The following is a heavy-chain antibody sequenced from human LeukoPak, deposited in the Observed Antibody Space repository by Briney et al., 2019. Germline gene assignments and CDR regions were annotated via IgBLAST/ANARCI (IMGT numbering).Heavy chain of an antibody. D-gene: IGHD6-13*01. V-gene: IGHV5-51*01. CDR2: IYPGDSDT. CDR1: GFRFTSYW. Sequence: GEALKISCKGSGFRFTSYWIGWVRPMPGKGLEWMGIIYPGDSDTRYSRSFQGKVTISADKSISTAYLQWSSLKASDTAMYYCARGGQAAGMEYGFDPWGQGTLVSVSS. J-gene: IGHJ5*02. CDR3: ARGGQAAGMEYGFDP.